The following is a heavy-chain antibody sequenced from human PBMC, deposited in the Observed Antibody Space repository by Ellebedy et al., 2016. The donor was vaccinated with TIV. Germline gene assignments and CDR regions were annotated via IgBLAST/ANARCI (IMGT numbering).Heavy chain of an antibody. D-gene: IGHD3-9*01. CDR1: GYTFTSYY. CDR3: ARPLRYFDWLVGGFDP. Sequence: AASVKISCKASGYTFTSYYMHWVRQAPGQGLEWMGWVNPDSGGTNYAQKFQGRVTMTRDTSISTAYMELSRLRSDDTAVYYCARPLRYFDWLVGGFDPWGQGTLVTVSS. V-gene: IGHV1-2*02. J-gene: IGHJ5*02. CDR2: VNPDSGGT.